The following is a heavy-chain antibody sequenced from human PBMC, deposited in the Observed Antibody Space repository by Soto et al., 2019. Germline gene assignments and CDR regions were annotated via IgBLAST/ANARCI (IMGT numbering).Heavy chain of an antibody. V-gene: IGHV1-18*01. CDR2: VHTFNGHT. Sequence: QVQLVQSGAEVRKPGASVTVSCKASGYTFTNYGFIWVRQAPGQGLEWVGWVHTFNGHTNYAQKFQGRVTMTTDTSTGTAYMELRSLRSDDTAVYYCARAGQYSTSWYSLNTFDYWGQGTLVTVSS. J-gene: IGHJ4*02. CDR3: ARAGQYSTSWYSLNTFDY. CDR1: GYTFTNYG. D-gene: IGHD2-2*01.